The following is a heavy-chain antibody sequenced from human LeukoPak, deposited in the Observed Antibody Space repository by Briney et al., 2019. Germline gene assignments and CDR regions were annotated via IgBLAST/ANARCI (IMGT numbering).Heavy chain of an antibody. D-gene: IGHD3-3*01. CDR1: GGSISSYS. Sequence: SETLSLTCTVSGGSISSYSWSWIRQPPGKGLEWIGYIYYSGTANYNPSLTSRVTISEDTSKNQFSLKLSSVTAADTAVYYCARASTVTIFGVVILDYWGQGTLVTVSS. CDR2: IYYSGTA. V-gene: IGHV4-59*12. CDR3: ARASTVTIFGVVILDY. J-gene: IGHJ4*02.